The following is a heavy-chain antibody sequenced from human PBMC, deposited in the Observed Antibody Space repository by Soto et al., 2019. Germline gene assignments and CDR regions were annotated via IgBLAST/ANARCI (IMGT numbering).Heavy chain of an antibody. CDR2: ITDTGGDT. Sequence: GGSLRLSCVASGFTFGSRAMSWVRQAPGEGLEWVSSITDTGGDTKCADSVRGRFTISRDNSKNTLYLQMSSLRAEDSAVYYCARGSADSYPESRIFDFWGRGTLVTVSS. D-gene: IGHD2-15*01. CDR1: GFTFGSRA. CDR3: ARGSADSYPESRIFDF. J-gene: IGHJ4*02. V-gene: IGHV3-23*01.